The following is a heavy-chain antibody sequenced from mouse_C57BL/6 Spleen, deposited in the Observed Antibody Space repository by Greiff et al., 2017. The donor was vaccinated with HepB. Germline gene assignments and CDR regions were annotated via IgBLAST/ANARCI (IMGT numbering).Heavy chain of an antibody. J-gene: IGHJ1*03. V-gene: IGHV2-2*01. CDR2: IWSGGST. CDR1: GFSLTSYG. CDR3: ARGDFSYWYFDV. Sequence: VQLQQSGPGLVQPSQSLSITCTVSGFSLTSYGVHWVRQSPGKGLEWLGVIWSGGSTDYNAAFISRLSISKDNPKSQVFFKMNSLQADDTAIYYCARGDFSYWYFDVWGTGTTVTVSS.